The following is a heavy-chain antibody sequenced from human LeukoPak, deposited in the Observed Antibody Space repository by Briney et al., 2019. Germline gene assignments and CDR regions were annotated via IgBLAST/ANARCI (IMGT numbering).Heavy chain of an antibody. CDR3: TTDRGSNYFDY. Sequence: GGSLRLSCAASGFNFSNAWMSWVRQAPRKGLEWVGRIKSKTDGGTTDYAAPVKGRFTISRDDSKNTLYLQMNSLKTEDTAVYYCTTDRGSNYFDYWGQGTLVTVSS. J-gene: IGHJ4*02. CDR1: GFNFSNAW. CDR2: IKSKTDGGTT. V-gene: IGHV3-15*01.